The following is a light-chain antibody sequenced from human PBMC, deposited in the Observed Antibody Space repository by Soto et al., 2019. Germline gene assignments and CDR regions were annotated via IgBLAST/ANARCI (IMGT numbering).Light chain of an antibody. CDR3: SSYTSSSTLVV. CDR2: EVS. V-gene: IGLV2-14*01. Sequence: QSALTQPASVSGSPGQSITISCTGTSSDVGGYNYVYWYQQHPGKAPKLMIYEVSNRPSGVSNRFSGSKSGNTASLTISGLQAEDEADYYCSSYTSSSTLVVFRGGTKLTVL. J-gene: IGLJ2*01. CDR1: SSDVGGYNY.